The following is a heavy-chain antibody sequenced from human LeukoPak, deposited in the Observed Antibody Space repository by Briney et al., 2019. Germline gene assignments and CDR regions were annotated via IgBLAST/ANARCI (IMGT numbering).Heavy chain of an antibody. J-gene: IGHJ4*02. Sequence: GGSLRLSXAASGFTFSSCGFNWVRQAPGKGLEWVSSIGPTGTDRYYADSARGRFTISRDNAKNSMYLQMDSLRDEDTAVYYCATETIGRHYDYWGQGTLLTVSS. CDR2: IGPTGTDR. V-gene: IGHV3-21*01. CDR3: ATETIGRHYDY. D-gene: IGHD1-14*01. CDR1: GFTFSSCG.